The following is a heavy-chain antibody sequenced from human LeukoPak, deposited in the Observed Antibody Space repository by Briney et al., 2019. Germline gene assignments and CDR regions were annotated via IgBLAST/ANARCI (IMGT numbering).Heavy chain of an antibody. J-gene: IGHJ4*01. D-gene: IGHD3-16*01. CDR1: GGSISSYY. Sequence: SETLSLTCTVSGGSISSYYWSWIRQPSGKGLEWIGYIDYSGYTNYNPSLKSRVTTSLDTSTNQFSLKLNSVTAADTAVYYCARDRALGSGKYYFDYWGHGTPVTVSS. V-gene: IGHV4-59*01. CDR2: IDYSGYT. CDR3: ARDRALGSGKYYFDY.